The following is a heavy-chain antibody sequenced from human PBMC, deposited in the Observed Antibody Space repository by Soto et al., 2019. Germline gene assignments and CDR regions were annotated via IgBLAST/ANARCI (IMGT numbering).Heavy chain of an antibody. Sequence: PGGSLRLSCAASGFTFSSYEMNWVRQAPGKGLEWVSYISSSGSTIYYADSVKGRFTISRDNAKNSLYLQMNSLRAEDTAVYYCARGGAYYDFWSGYRSYWYFDLWGRGTLVTVSS. V-gene: IGHV3-48*03. D-gene: IGHD3-3*01. CDR1: GFTFSSYE. CDR3: ARGGAYYDFWSGYRSYWYFDL. CDR2: ISSSGSTI. J-gene: IGHJ2*01.